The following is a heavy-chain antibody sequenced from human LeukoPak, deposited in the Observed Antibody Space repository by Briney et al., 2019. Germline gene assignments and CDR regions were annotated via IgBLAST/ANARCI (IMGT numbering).Heavy chain of an antibody. CDR1: GGSISSYY. V-gene: IGHV4-59*08. Sequence: PSETLSLTCNVSGGSISSYYWSWIRQPPGKGLEWIGYIYYSGSTNYNPSLKSRVTISVDTSKNQFSLKLSSVTAADTAVYYCARGPGGSSSSDFDYWGQGTLVTVSS. CDR2: IYYSGST. D-gene: IGHD6-6*01. J-gene: IGHJ4*02. CDR3: ARGPGGSSSSDFDY.